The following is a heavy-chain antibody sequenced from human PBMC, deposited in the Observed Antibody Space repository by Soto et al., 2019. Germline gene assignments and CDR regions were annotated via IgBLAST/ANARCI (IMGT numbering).Heavy chain of an antibody. CDR1: VGSVSIGSYY. D-gene: IGHD3-3*01. V-gene: IGHV4-61*01. CDR3: ARLTPYYDFPYYYYGMDV. CDR2: IYYSGST. J-gene: IGHJ6*02. Sequence: SETLSVTCTVPVGSVSIGSYYWSWIRQPPGKGLEWIGYIYYSGSTNYNPSPKSRVTISVDTSKNQFSLKLSSVTAADTAVDYCARLTPYYDFPYYYYGMDVWGQGTTVTVSS.